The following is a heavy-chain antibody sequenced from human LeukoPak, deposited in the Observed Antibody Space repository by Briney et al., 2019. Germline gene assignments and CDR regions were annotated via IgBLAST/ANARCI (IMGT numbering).Heavy chain of an antibody. CDR2: IIPIFGVA. J-gene: IGHJ4*02. CDR3: ARALGVYDSSGYSFDY. Sequence: ASVKVSCKASGGTFSSYAISWVRQAPGQGLEWMGRIIPIFGVANYAQKFQGRATITADKSTSTAYMELSSLRSEDTAVYYCARALGVYDSSGYSFDYWGQGTLVTVSS. CDR1: GGTFSSYA. D-gene: IGHD3-22*01. V-gene: IGHV1-69*04.